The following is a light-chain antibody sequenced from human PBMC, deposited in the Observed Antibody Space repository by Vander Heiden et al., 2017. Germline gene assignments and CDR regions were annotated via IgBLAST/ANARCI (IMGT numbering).Light chain of an antibody. CDR3: HQYAYSPLT. J-gene: IGKJ4*01. CDR1: QSVPKNY. CDR2: DAS. Sequence: IGLTKSPGTLTLSRGERVTLSCRASQSVPKNYLGWYQQKPAQAPRLLIYDASTTATGIPDRFSGSGSGTDFTLTISRLEPEDFAVYYCHQYAYSPLTFGGGTRVEIK. V-gene: IGKV3-20*01.